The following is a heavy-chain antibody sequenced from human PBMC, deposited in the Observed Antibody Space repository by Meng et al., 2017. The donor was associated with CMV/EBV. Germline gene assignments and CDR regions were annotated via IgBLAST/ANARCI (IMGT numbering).Heavy chain of an antibody. CDR1: FTFSSYG. D-gene: IGHD3-22*01. J-gene: IGHJ4*02. V-gene: IGHV3-33*01. Sequence: FTFSSYGMHWVRQAPSKGLEWVAVIWYDGSNKYYADSVKGRFTISRDNSKNTLYLQMNSLRAEDTAVYYCARDPYYYDSSGYYYVLDYWGQGTLVTVSS. CDR3: ARDPYYYDSSGYYYVLDY. CDR2: IWYDGSNK.